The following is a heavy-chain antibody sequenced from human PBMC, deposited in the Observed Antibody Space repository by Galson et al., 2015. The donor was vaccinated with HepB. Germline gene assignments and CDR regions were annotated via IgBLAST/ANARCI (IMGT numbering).Heavy chain of an antibody. Sequence: SLRLSCAASGFTFSSYAMHWVRQAPGKGLEWVAVISYDGSNKYYADSVKGRFTISRDNSKNTLYLQMNSLRAEDTAVYYCARAPWEQGSTSCYFNYWGQGTLVTVSS. CDR2: ISYDGSNK. V-gene: IGHV3-30*04. CDR1: GFTFSSYA. CDR3: ARAPWEQGSTSCYFNY. D-gene: IGHD2-2*01. J-gene: IGHJ4*02.